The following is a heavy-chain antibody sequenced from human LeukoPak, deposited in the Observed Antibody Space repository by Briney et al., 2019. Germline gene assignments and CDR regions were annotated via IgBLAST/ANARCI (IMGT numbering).Heavy chain of an antibody. CDR3: ARDFTGTEYFDY. CDR2: TWYDGSNK. D-gene: IGHD1-1*01. V-gene: IGHV3-33*01. Sequence: GGSLRLSCAASGFTFSSYGMHWVRQAPGKGLEWVAVTWYDGSNKYYADSVKGRFTISRDNSKNTLYLQMNSLRAEDTAVYYCARDFTGTEYFDYWGQGTLVTVSS. CDR1: GFTFSSYG. J-gene: IGHJ4*02.